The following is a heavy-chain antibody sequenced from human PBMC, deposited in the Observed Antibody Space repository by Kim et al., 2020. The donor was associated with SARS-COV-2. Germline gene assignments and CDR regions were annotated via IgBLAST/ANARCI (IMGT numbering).Heavy chain of an antibody. CDR2: IVVGSGNT. D-gene: IGHD5-12*01. CDR1: GFTFTSSA. J-gene: IGHJ6*02. CDR3: AADDPPGYSGYDGRRDYYYGMDV. V-gene: IGHV1-58*01. Sequence: SVKVSCKASGFTFTSSAVQWVRQARGQRLEWIGWIVVGSGNTNYAQKFQERVTITRDMSTSTAYMELSSLRSEDTAVYYCAADDPPGYSGYDGRRDYYYGMDVWGQGTTVTVSS.